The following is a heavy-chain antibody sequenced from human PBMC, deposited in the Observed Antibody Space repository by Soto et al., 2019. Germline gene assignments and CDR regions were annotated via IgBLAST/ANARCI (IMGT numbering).Heavy chain of an antibody. CDR1: GGTFSSYA. D-gene: IGHD3-16*01. J-gene: IGHJ4*02. Sequence: QVQVVQSGAEVKKPGSSVKVSCKASGGTFSSYAVNWVRQAPGQGLEWMGGIIPVFGTVNYAQKFEGRVTIAADESTSTVFMKMSRLTSEDTAVYYCAKVMAAAGYDSWGQGTLVTVSS. V-gene: IGHV1-69*01. CDR2: IIPVFGTV. CDR3: AKVMAAAGYDS.